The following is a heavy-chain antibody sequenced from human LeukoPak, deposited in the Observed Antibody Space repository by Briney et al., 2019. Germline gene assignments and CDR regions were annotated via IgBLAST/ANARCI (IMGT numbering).Heavy chain of an antibody. CDR2: IYYTGST. D-gene: IGHD2-15*01. V-gene: IGHV4-59*01. CDR3: ARALSCSGGSCYYYYMDV. CDR1: GGSISTYY. J-gene: IGHJ6*03. Sequence: PSETLSLTCTVSGGSISTYYWSWIRQPPGKGLEWIGYIYYTGSTSYNPSLKSRVTISVDTSKNQFSLKLSSVTAADTAVYYCARALSCSGGSCYYYYMDVWGKGTTVTISS.